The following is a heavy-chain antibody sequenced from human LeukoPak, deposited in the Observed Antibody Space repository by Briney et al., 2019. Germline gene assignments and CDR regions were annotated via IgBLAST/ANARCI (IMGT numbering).Heavy chain of an antibody. Sequence: GGSLRLSCAASGFXFSNYAMSWVRQAPGKGLEWVSVISGSGATTDYADSVMGRFTISRDNSKNTLYLQLDSLRAEDTAVYFCAKGLWGAYYYGMDVWGQGTTVTVSS. J-gene: IGHJ6*02. V-gene: IGHV3-23*01. CDR1: GFXFSNYA. CDR2: ISGSGATT. CDR3: AKGLWGAYYYGMDV. D-gene: IGHD3-16*01.